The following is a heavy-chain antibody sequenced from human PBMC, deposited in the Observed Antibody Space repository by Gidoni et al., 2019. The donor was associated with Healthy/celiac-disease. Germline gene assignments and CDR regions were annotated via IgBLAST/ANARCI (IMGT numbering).Heavy chain of an antibody. Sequence: QLQLQESGPGLVRPSETLSLTSTDSGGPISSRSSYWGWIRQPPGTGLQGLGSIYYSGRPDYYPSLKSRVPIAVDTSKNQFSLKLSSVTAADTAVDYCARGAYYGSGSYPFDYWGQGTLVTVSS. J-gene: IGHJ4*02. CDR3: ARGAYYGSGSYPFDY. D-gene: IGHD3-10*01. CDR1: GGPISSRSSY. CDR2: IYYSGRP. V-gene: IGHV4-39*01.